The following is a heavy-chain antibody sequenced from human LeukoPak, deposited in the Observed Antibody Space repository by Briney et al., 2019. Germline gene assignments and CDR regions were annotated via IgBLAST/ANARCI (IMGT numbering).Heavy chain of an antibody. CDR2: ISGSGGTT. J-gene: IGHJ4*02. CDR3: AKEQLIPYYFDY. V-gene: IGHV3-23*01. D-gene: IGHD6-13*01. CDR1: GFTFSSYV. Sequence: PGGSLRLFCAASGFTFSSYVMSWVRQAPGKGLEWASAISGSGGTTYYADSVKGRFTISRDNSKNTLFLQMNSLRAEDTAVYYCAKEQLIPYYFDYWGQGTLVTVSS.